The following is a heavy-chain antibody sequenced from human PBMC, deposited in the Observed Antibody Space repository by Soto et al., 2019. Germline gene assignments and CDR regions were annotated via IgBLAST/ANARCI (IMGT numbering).Heavy chain of an antibody. Sequence: GASVKVSCKASGYTFTSYGISWVRQAPGQGLEWMGWISAYNGNTNYAQKLQGRVTMTTDTSTSTAYMELRSLRSADTAVYYCARDGSAARPQGRGMDVWGQGTTVTVSS. CDR3: ARDGSAARPQGRGMDV. CDR1: GYTFTSYG. D-gene: IGHD6-6*01. V-gene: IGHV1-18*04. CDR2: ISAYNGNT. J-gene: IGHJ6*02.